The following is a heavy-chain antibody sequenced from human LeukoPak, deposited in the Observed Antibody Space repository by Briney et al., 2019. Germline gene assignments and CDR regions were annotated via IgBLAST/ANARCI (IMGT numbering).Heavy chain of an antibody. Sequence: GGSLRLSCAASGFTFSNYWVHWVRQAPGKGLVRVSRINRDGSTTKYADSVEGRFTVSRDNAKNTLNSQMNSLRAEDTAVYYCARDKKSGESSEIDYWGQGTLVTVSS. V-gene: IGHV3-74*03. CDR2: INRDGSTT. J-gene: IGHJ4*02. D-gene: IGHD3-10*01. CDR3: ARDKKSGESSEIDY. CDR1: GFTFSNYW.